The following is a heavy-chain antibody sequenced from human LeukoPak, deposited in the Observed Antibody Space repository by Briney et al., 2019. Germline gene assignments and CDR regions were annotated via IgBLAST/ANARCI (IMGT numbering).Heavy chain of an antibody. J-gene: IGHJ6*03. CDR1: GFTFSSYS. CDR2: ISSSSSTI. Sequence: GGSLRLPCAASGFTFSSYSMNWVRQAPGKGLEWVSYISSSSSTIYYADSVKGRFTISRDNAKNSLYLQMNSLRAEDTAVYHCAREGMGSSWYLDVWGKGTTVTVSS. V-gene: IGHV3-48*01. CDR3: AREGMGSSWYLDV. D-gene: IGHD6-13*01.